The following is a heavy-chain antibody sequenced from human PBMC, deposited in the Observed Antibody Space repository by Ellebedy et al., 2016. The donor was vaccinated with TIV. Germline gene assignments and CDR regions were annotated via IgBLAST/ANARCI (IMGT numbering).Heavy chain of an antibody. V-gene: IGHV3-7*03. CDR3: AREGGAYVYFDY. Sequence: GESLKISXEASGFTFNNYWMTWVRQAPGRGLEWVANIKQDGSEKNYVESVKGRFTISRDNAKNSLYLQVNSLRVEDTAVYYCAREGGAYVYFDYWGRGALVTVSS. D-gene: IGHD3-10*02. CDR2: IKQDGSEK. CDR1: GFTFNNYW. J-gene: IGHJ4*02.